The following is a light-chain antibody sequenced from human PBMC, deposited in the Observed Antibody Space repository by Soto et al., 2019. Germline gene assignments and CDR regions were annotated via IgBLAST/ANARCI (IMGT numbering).Light chain of an antibody. V-gene: IGKV3-20*01. CDR2: RAS. CDR3: QQYGGSPYT. Sequence: EIVLTQSPGTLSLSPGETATLSCRASQSINNNYLAWYQQKLGQAPRLLVYRASGRPGGIPDRFSGSGSGTDFTITITRLEPEDFALYYCQQYGGSPYTFGQGTKLEIK. J-gene: IGKJ2*01. CDR1: QSINNNY.